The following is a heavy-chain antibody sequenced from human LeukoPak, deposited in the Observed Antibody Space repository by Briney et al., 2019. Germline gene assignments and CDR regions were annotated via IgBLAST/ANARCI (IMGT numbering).Heavy chain of an antibody. CDR3: ARLYCSSTSCYVGGYFDY. Sequence: SEALSLTCTVSGGSFSSGSYYWSWLRQPPGKGLEWIGYIYYSGSTNYNPSLKSRVTISVDTSKNQFSLKLSFVTAADTAVYYCARLYCSSTSCYVGGYFDYWGQGTLVTVSS. CDR1: GGSFSSGSYY. V-gene: IGHV4-61*01. CDR2: IYYSGST. D-gene: IGHD2-2*01. J-gene: IGHJ4*02.